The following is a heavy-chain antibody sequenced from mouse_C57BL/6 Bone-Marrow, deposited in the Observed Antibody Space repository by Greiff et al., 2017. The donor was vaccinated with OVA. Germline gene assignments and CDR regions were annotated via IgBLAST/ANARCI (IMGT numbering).Heavy chain of an antibody. Sequence: EVQLMESGEGLVTPGGSLKLSCAASGFTFSSYAMSWVRQTPEKRLEWVAYISSGGDYIYYSDTVKGRFTISRDNARNTLYLQMSSLKSEDTAMYYCTRGPTVVATDYAMDYWGQGTSVTVSS. J-gene: IGHJ4*01. CDR3: TRGPTVVATDYAMDY. CDR2: ISSGGDYI. CDR1: GFTFSSYA. V-gene: IGHV5-9-1*02. D-gene: IGHD1-1*01.